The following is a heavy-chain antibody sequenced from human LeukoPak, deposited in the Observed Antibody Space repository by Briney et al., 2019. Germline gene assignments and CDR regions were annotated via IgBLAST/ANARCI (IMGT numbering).Heavy chain of an antibody. D-gene: IGHD2-2*01. J-gene: IGHJ3*02. Sequence: SGTLSLTCAVSGGTISSSNWWSWVRQPPGKGLEWIGENYNRGSTNYIQSLKGRVTISVDKPKNQFSVKLRSVTAGDTAVYYCASLPAGMQSAFDIWGQGTMVTVSS. CDR1: GGTISSSNW. CDR2: NYNRGST. V-gene: IGHV4-4*02. CDR3: ASLPAGMQSAFDI.